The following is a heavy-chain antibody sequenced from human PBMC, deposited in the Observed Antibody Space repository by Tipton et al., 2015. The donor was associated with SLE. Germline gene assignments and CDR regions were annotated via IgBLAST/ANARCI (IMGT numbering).Heavy chain of an antibody. CDR1: GFNFGTHS. D-gene: IGHD3-10*01. J-gene: IGHJ5*02. Sequence: GSLRLSCVASGFNFGTHSMNWVRQAPGKGLEWVSYISTTETRYYADSVKGRFTISRDNAKNTLYLQMNSLRAEDTAVYYCAKGYYLSGSPRDWFDPWGQGTLVTVSS. CDR2: ISTTETR. V-gene: IGHV3-48*04. CDR3: AKGYYLSGSPRDWFDP.